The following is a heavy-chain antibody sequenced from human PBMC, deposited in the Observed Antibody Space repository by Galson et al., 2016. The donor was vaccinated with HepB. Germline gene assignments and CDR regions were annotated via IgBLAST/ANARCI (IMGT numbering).Heavy chain of an antibody. CDR2: IRSKPNSYAT. J-gene: IGHJ6*02. CDR3: ASTIVTALYHNYYGIDV. CDR1: GFTFSGSA. V-gene: IGHV3-73*01. D-gene: IGHD4-11*01. Sequence: SLRLSCAASGFTFSGSAMYWVRQASGKGLEWVGRIRSKPNSYATAYGASVNGRFTISRDDSKNTAYLQMNSLKTEDTAVYYCASTIVTALYHNYYGIDVWGQGTTVTVSS.